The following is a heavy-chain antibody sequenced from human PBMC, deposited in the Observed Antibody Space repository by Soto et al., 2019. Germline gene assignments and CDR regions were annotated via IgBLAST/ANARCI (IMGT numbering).Heavy chain of an antibody. D-gene: IGHD2-2*01. J-gene: IGHJ3*02. CDR2: IYYPGDT. Sequence: QLQLQESGPGLVKPSETLSLTCTVSGGSIRTSNSYYWGWIRQTPGKGLECIGTIYYPGDTYYNPSLRSRVSMSVDTSKNQFSLKLSSVTAADTAVYYCARKSGYALKGAFDIWGQGTMVTVSA. V-gene: IGHV4-39*01. CDR3: ARKSGYALKGAFDI. CDR1: GGSIRTSNSYY.